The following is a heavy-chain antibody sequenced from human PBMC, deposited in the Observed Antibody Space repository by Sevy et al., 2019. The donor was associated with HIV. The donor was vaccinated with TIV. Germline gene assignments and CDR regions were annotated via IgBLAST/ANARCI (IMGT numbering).Heavy chain of an antibody. Sequence: SETLSLTCTVSGGSISSSSYYWGWIRQPPGKGLEWIGSIYYSRNTYYNPSLKSRVTTSVDTSKNQFTLKLSSVTAADTAVYYCASRGGILTGYIYYFDYWGQGTLVTVSS. CDR1: GGSISSSSYY. V-gene: IGHV4-39*01. CDR3: ASRGGILTGYIYYFDY. J-gene: IGHJ4*02. CDR2: IYYSRNT. D-gene: IGHD3-9*01.